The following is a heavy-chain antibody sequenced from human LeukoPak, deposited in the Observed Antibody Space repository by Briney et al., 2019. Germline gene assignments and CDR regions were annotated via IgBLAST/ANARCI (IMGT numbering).Heavy chain of an antibody. J-gene: IGHJ5*02. Sequence: PGGSLRLSCAASGFTFSSYSMNWVRQAPGKGLEWVSSISSSSSYIYYADTVKGRFTISRDNAKNSLYLQMNSLRAEDTAVYYCARTTYQLLSRWFDPWGQGTLVTVSS. CDR1: GFTFSSYS. CDR3: ARTTYQLLSRWFDP. V-gene: IGHV3-21*01. D-gene: IGHD2-2*01. CDR2: ISSSSSYI.